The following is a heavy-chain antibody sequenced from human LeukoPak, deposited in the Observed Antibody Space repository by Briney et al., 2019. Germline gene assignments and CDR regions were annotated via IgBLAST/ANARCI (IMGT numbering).Heavy chain of an antibody. CDR2: ISGSGGST. D-gene: IGHD3-22*01. CDR3: AKDAMFYYDGSGYYWDY. CDR1: GFTFNIYA. Sequence: GGSLRLSCAASGFTFNIYAMGWVRQAPGKGLEWVSAISGSGGSTYYADSVKGRFTIPRDNSKSTLYLQMNSLIAEDTAVYYCAKDAMFYYDGSGYYWDYWGQGIRVTVSS. J-gene: IGHJ4*02. V-gene: IGHV3-23*01.